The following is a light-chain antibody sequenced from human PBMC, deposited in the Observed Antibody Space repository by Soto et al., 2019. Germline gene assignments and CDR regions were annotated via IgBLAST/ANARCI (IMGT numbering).Light chain of an antibody. CDR2: RSS. CDR3: LQDYNYPYT. J-gene: IGKJ2*01. V-gene: IGKV1-6*01. Sequence: AIQMTQSPSSLSASVGDRVNITCRASQAIKDDLVWYQQRPGKAPKLLVYRSSRLQNGVPSRFSGSGSGTDFTLTIGSLQPEDFATYYCLQDYNYPYTFGQGTKLEI. CDR1: QAIKDD.